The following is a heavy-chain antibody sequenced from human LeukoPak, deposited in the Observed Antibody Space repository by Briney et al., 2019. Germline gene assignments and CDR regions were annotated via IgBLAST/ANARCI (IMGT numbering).Heavy chain of an antibody. CDR1: GFTFDDYA. Sequence: GRSLRLSCAASGFTFDDYAMHWVQQAPGKGLEGVSGISWNSGSIGYADSVKGRFTISRDNAKNSLYLQMNSLRAEDTALYYCAKAGAFGVVIYYFDYWGQGTLVTVSS. CDR2: ISWNSGSI. V-gene: IGHV3-9*01. D-gene: IGHD3-3*01. CDR3: AKAGAFGVVIYYFDY. J-gene: IGHJ4*02.